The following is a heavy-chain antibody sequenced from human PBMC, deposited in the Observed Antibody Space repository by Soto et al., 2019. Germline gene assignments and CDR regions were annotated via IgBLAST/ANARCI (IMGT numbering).Heavy chain of an antibody. D-gene: IGHD3-3*01. J-gene: IGHJ6*02. CDR3: ARENYDFWDRDYYYGMDV. Sequence: PSETLSLTCTVSGVSISSYYWSWIRQPPGKGLEWIGYIYYSGSTNYNPSLKSRVTISVDTSKNQFSLKLSSVTAADTAVYYCARENYDFWDRDYYYGMDVWGQGTTVTVS. CDR1: GVSISSYY. V-gene: IGHV4-59*01. CDR2: IYYSGST.